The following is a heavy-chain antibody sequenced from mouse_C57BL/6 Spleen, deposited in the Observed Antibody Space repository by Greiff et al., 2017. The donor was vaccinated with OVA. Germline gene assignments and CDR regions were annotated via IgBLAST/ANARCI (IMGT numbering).Heavy chain of an antibody. J-gene: IGHJ2*01. CDR1: GYTFTSYW. CDR3: AIQGSSGYGDYFDY. D-gene: IGHD3-2*02. CDR2: IHPSDSDT. Sequence: QVQLKQPGAELVKPGASVKVSCKASGYTFTSYWMHWVKQRPGQGLEWIGRIHPSDSDTNYNQKFKGKATLTVDKSSSTAYMQLSSLTSEDSAVYYCAIQGSSGYGDYFDYWGQGTTLTVSS. V-gene: IGHV1-74*01.